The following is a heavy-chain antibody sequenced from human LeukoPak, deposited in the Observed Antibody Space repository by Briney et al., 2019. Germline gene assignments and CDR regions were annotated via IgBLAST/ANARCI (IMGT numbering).Heavy chain of an antibody. J-gene: IGHJ4*02. CDR3: ARDRRGYYDSSGASANY. CDR2: ISSSGSTI. CDR1: GFTLSDYY. Sequence: GGSLRLSCAASGFTLSDYYMSWIRQAPGKGLEWVSYISSSGSTIYYADSVKGRFTISRDNAKNSLYLQMNSLRAEDTAVYYCARDRRGYYDSSGASANYWGQGTLVTVSS. D-gene: IGHD3-22*01. V-gene: IGHV3-11*04.